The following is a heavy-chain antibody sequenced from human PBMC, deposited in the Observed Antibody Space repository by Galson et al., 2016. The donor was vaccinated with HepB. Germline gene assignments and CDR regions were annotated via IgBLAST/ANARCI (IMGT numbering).Heavy chain of an antibody. Sequence: SETLSLTCTVSGGSISSNCWSWIRQPPGKGLEWIGYIYYSGSTDYNPSLKSRVTISVDTSKNQFSLKLSSVTAADTAVYYCARIGGSPDYYYYFGMDVWGQGTTVTVSS. CDR3: ARIGGSPDYYYYFGMDV. D-gene: IGHD1-26*01. CDR1: GGSISSNC. J-gene: IGHJ6*02. V-gene: IGHV4-59*01. CDR2: IYYSGST.